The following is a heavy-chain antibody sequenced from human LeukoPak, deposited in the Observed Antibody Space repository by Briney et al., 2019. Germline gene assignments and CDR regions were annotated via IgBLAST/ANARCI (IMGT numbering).Heavy chain of an antibody. D-gene: IGHD3-3*01. V-gene: IGHV3-7*01. CDR1: GFSLSSSW. J-gene: IGHJ4*02. CDR2: IKQDGSEK. Sequence: GGSLRLSCAGYGFSLSSSWMTWVRQAPGKGLEWVATIKQDGSEKYYVDSVKGRFTISRDNAKDSLYLQMNSLRAEDTAVYYCARVPYYDFWSGYYTPYWLDYWGQGTLVTVSS. CDR3: ARVPYYDFWSGYYTPYWLDY.